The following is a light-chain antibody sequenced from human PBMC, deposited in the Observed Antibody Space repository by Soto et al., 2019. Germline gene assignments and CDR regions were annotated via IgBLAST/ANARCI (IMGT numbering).Light chain of an antibody. CDR1: ESVGSIY. Sequence: EIVLTQSPGTLSLSPGEGATLSCRASESVGSIYLGWYQQKPGQAPRLLISGASSRATGIPDRFSGSGSGTDFTLTISRLEPEDFAVYYCQQFGYLPFTFGQWTKLQIK. V-gene: IGKV3-20*01. J-gene: IGKJ2*01. CDR3: QQFGYLPFT. CDR2: GAS.